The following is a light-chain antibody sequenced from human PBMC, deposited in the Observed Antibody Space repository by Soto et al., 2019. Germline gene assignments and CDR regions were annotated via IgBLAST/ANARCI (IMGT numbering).Light chain of an antibody. J-gene: IGKJ5*01. CDR3: QQLNTYPIT. V-gene: IGKV1-9*01. Sequence: QLTQSPSSLSASVLERFAITCRASQGISSYLAWYQKKPGKAPNLLIYAASTLQSGVPSRFSGSGSGTDFTLTISSLQPEDFATYYCQQLNTYPITFGQGTRLEIK. CDR1: QGISSY. CDR2: AAS.